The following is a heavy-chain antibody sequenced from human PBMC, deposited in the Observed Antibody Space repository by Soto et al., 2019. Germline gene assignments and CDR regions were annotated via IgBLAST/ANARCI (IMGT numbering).Heavy chain of an antibody. CDR2: IYWDDEK. CDR3: ARERQAANGDFDP. CDR1: GFSLSSGVG. Sequence: QITLKESGPTLVKPTQTLTLTCTFSGFSLSSGVGVGWIRQPPGKALEWLALIYWDDEKRYSPSLKTRLSITKDTSKNQVVLTMTNMDPVDTATYYCARERQAANGDFDPWGLGTLVTVSS. D-gene: IGHD6-13*01. J-gene: IGHJ5*02. V-gene: IGHV2-5*02.